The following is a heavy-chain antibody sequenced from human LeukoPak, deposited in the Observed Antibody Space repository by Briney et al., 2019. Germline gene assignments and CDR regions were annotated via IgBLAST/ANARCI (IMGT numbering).Heavy chain of an antibody. D-gene: IGHD3-22*01. CDR3: AKDLADSSGYSNFDY. J-gene: IGHJ4*02. CDR2: ISGSGGST. Sequence: PGGSLRLSCAASGFTFSSYAMSWVRQAPGKGLEWVSAISGSGGSTYYADSVKGRFTISRDNSKNTLYLQMNSLRAEDTAVYYCAKDLADSSGYSNFDYWGQGTLVTVSS. V-gene: IGHV3-23*01. CDR1: GFTFSSYA.